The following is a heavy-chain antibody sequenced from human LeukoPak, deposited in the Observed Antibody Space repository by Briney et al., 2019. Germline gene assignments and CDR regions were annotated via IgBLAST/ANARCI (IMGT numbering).Heavy chain of an antibody. J-gene: IGHJ4*02. CDR3: ARDGHRRYYYDSSDYRFDY. CDR1: GYTFTNYG. D-gene: IGHD3-22*01. Sequence: GASVKVSCKTSGYTFTNYGISWVRQAPGQGLEGMGWISGYNGNANYAQKLQGRVTMTTDTSTSTVYMELRSLRSDDTAVYYCARDGHRRYYYDSSDYRFDYWGQGTLVTVSS. V-gene: IGHV1-18*01. CDR2: ISGYNGNA.